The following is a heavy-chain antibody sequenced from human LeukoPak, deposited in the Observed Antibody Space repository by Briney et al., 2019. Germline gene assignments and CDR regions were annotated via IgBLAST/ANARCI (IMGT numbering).Heavy chain of an antibody. D-gene: IGHD2/OR15-2a*01. Sequence: SETLSLTSTVSGGSISSYYWSWIRQPPGKGLEWIGYIYYSGSTNYNPSLKSRVTISVDTSKNQFSLKLSSVTAADTAVYYCARTNYVPALYYFDYWGQGTLVTVSS. V-gene: IGHV4-59*01. J-gene: IGHJ4*02. CDR3: ARTNYVPALYYFDY. CDR1: GGSISSYY. CDR2: IYYSGST.